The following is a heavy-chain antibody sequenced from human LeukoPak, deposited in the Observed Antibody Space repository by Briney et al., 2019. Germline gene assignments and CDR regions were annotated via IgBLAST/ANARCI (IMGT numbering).Heavy chain of an antibody. J-gene: IGHJ4*02. V-gene: IGHV3-33*06. D-gene: IGHD6-19*01. Sequence: GGSLRLSCAASGFSFSKYAMHWVRQAPGKGLEWVAVIWLDGRQTFYADSVKGRFTISRDNSKNTLYLQMNSLRAEDTALYYCVKDRTVAGTDARYYFDYWGQGTLVTVSS. CDR1: GFSFSKYA. CDR3: VKDRTVAGTDARYYFDY. CDR2: IWLDGRQT.